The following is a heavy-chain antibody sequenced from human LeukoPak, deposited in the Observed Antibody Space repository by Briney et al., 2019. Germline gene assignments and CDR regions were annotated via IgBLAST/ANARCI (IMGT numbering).Heavy chain of an antibody. Sequence: PSETLSLTCTVSGGSISSYYWSWIRRPPGKGLEWIGYIYYSGSTNYNPSLKSRVTISVDTSKNQFSLKLSSVTAADTAVYYCARHIPYDDVWGSPNWFDPWGQGTLVTVSS. CDR2: IYYSGST. CDR1: GGSISSYY. D-gene: IGHD3-16*01. J-gene: IGHJ5*02. CDR3: ARHIPYDDVWGSPNWFDP. V-gene: IGHV4-59*01.